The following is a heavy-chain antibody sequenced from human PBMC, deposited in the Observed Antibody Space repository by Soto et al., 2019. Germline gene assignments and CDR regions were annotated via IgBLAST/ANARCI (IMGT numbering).Heavy chain of an antibody. CDR3: ARRGIYSNYYYYYGMDV. D-gene: IGHD4-4*01. CDR2: IYPGDSDT. V-gene: IGHV5-51*01. Sequence: GESLKISCKGSGYRFTSYWIGWVRQMPGKGLEWMGIIYPGDSDTRYSPSFQGQVTISADKSISTAYLQWSSLKASDTAMYYCARRGIYSNYYYYYGMDVWGQGTTVTVSS. J-gene: IGHJ6*02. CDR1: GYRFTSYW.